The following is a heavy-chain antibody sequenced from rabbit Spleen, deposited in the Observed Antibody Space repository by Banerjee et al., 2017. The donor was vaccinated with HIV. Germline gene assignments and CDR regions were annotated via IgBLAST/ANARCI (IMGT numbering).Heavy chain of an antibody. CDR2: MDTGSGVVT. J-gene: IGHJ4*01. CDR3: VRGPVSDWYPCEL. CDR1: GFSFSSSYY. Sequence: QSLEESGGGLVQPEGSLTLTCTASGFSFSSSYYMCWVRQAPGKGLEWIGCMDTGSGVVTYSAIWAKGRITISKTSSTTMTMQMTSLTDADTASYFCVRGPVSDWYPCELWGPGPLVTVS. V-gene: IGHV1S40*01. D-gene: IGHD2-1*01.